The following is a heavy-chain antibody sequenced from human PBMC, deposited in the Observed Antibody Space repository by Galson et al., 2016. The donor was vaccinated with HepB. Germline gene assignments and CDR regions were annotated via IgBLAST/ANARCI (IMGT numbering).Heavy chain of an antibody. CDR2: IKSKTDGEIT. J-gene: IGHJ4*02. CDR1: GFNFVNAW. D-gene: IGHD3-10*01. CDR3: ARYAMVRGAADF. Sequence: SLRLSCAASGFNFVNAWMNWLRQAPGKGLEWVGRIKSKTDGEITDYAAPVKGRVTITADGFTDTVYMNLTSLNSEDTATYLCARYAMVRGAADFWGQGTPVSVSS. V-gene: IGHV3-15*07.